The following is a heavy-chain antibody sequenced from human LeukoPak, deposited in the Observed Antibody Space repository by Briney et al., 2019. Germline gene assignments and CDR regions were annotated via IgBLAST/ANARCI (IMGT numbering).Heavy chain of an antibody. Sequence: PSETLSLTCAVLWGSFSAYYWSWIRQPPGMGLEWSGEVNHSGGTNYNPSLQSRVTISVDASKSQFSLKLSSVTAADTAVYYCARGRRFYRSCWYLGAFDTWGQGTVVTVSS. D-gene: IGHD6-13*01. J-gene: IGHJ3*02. CDR2: VNHSGGT. CDR3: ARGRRFYRSCWYLGAFDT. V-gene: IGHV4-34*01. CDR1: WGSFSAYY.